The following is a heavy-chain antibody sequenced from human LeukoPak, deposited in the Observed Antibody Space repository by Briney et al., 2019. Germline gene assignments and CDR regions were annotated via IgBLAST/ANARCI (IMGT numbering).Heavy chain of an antibody. D-gene: IGHD4-17*01. CDR3: ARDYADYVGYFFFDC. CDR1: GFTFNNYA. Sequence: HPGGSLRLSCAASGFTFNNYAMNWVRQAPGKGLEWVSSISGGGETTYYADSAKGRFTISRDNSQNTLYLQMNSLRAEDTAVYYFARDYADYVGYFFFDCWGQGTLVTVAS. CDR2: ISGGGETT. J-gene: IGHJ5*01. V-gene: IGHV3-23*01.